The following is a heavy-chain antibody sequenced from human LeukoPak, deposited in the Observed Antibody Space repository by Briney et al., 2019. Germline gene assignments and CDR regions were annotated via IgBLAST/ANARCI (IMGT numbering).Heavy chain of an antibody. CDR1: GYSFTSYW. V-gene: IGHV5-51*01. J-gene: IGHJ4*02. CDR3: ARYTDHYYFDY. D-gene: IGHD1-1*01. CDR2: IYPGDSDT. Sequence: HGESLKISCKGSGYSFTSYWIGWVRQMPGKGLEWMGIIYPGDSDTRHSPSFQGQVTISADKSISTAYLQWSSLNTSDTAMYYCARYTDHYYFDYWGQGTLVTVSS.